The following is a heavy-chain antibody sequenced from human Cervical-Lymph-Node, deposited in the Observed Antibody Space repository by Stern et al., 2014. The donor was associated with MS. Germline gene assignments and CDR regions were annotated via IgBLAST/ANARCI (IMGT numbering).Heavy chain of an antibody. J-gene: IGHJ6*02. CDR2: ISPKNGDT. D-gene: IGHD1-14*01. V-gene: IGHV1-2*02. CDR1: GFTFSNYY. Sequence: VQLLQSGAEVKKPGASVQVSCKPSGFTFSNYYIHWLRQAHEQRPEWMGRISPKNGDTNYAPKFQCRVTMTRDTSVGLVSLEVTRLRLDDTAIYYCADNMDVWGQGTTVTVSS. CDR3: ADNMDV.